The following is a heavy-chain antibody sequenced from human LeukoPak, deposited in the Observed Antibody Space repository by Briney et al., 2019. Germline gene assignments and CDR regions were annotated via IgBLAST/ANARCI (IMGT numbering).Heavy chain of an antibody. CDR2: INHSGST. CDR1: GGSLSGYY. J-gene: IGHJ4*02. V-gene: IGHV4-34*01. Sequence: SETLSLTCAVYGGSLSGYYWSWIRQPPGKGLEWIGEINHSGSTNYNPSLKSRVTISVDTSKNQFSLKLSSVTAADTAVYYCARYRLSYFHYFDYWGQGTLVTVSS. D-gene: IGHD2/OR15-2a*01. CDR3: ARYRLSYFHYFDY.